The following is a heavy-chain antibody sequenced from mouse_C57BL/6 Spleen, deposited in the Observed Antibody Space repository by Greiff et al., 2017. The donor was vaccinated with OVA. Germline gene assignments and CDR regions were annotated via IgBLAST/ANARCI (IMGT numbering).Heavy chain of an antibody. V-gene: IGHV1-18*01. CDR3: AGGGYYGSSRYFDV. CDR2: INPNNGGT. J-gene: IGHJ1*03. D-gene: IGHD1-1*01. CDR1: GYTFTDYN. Sequence: EVKLQESGPELVKPGASVKISCKASGYTFTDYNMDWVKQSHGQSLEWIGDINPNNGGTIYNQKFKGKATLTVDKSSSTAYMELRSLTSEDTAVYYCAGGGYYGSSRYFDVWGTGTTVTVSS.